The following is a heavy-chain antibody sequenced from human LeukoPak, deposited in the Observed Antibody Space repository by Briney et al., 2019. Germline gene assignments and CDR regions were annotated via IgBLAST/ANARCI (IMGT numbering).Heavy chain of an antibody. CDR2: ISSSSSYI. D-gene: IGHD6-13*01. Sequence: GGSLRLSCAASGFTFSSYSMNWVRQAPGKGLEWVSSISSSSSYIYYADSVKGRFTISRDNAKNSLYLQMNSLRAEDTAVYYCAKGGHSSSWYGGYFDYWGQGTLVTVSS. V-gene: IGHV3-21*04. CDR1: GFTFSSYS. J-gene: IGHJ4*02. CDR3: AKGGHSSSWYGGYFDY.